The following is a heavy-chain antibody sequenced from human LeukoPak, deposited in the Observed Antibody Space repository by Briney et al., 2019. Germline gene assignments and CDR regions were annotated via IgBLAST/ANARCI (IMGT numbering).Heavy chain of an antibody. Sequence: PGGSLRLSCAASGFTFSDYAMSWVRQAPGKGLEWVSAISDSGGITYYADSVKGRFTISRDNSKNTLYLQMNSLRAEDTAVYYCAKGSERIAMIVVLIWGQGTLVTVSS. V-gene: IGHV3-23*01. CDR1: GFTFSDYA. J-gene: IGHJ4*02. D-gene: IGHD3-22*01. CDR2: ISDSGGIT. CDR3: AKGSERIAMIVVLI.